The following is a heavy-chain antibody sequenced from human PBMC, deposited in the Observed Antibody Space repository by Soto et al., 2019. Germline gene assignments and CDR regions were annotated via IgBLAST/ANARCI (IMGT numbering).Heavy chain of an antibody. CDR2: IRGSGGGT. Sequence: GGSLRLSCAASGFNFSNYAMSWARDGPGQGLEWVSPIRGSGGGTFYANPVKGRFTISRDNSTNTLFLQMKSLRAEDTAMYYFAEESPLRQVHFNDIDLWGQGTTVTVSS. CDR3: AEESPLRQVHFNDIDL. V-gene: IGHV3-23*01. J-gene: IGHJ6*02. CDR1: GFNFSNYA. D-gene: IGHD6-19*01.